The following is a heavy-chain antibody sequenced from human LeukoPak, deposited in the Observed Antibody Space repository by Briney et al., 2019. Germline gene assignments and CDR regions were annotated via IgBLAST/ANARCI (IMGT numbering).Heavy chain of an antibody. J-gene: IGHJ3*02. CDR3: ARDQELVRSDAFDI. CDR1: GGSISSSNW. CDR2: IYHSGST. D-gene: IGHD6-13*01. V-gene: IGHV4-4*02. Sequence: SGTLSLTCAVSGGSISSSNWWSWVRQPPGKGLEWIGEIYHSGSTNYNPSLKSRVTISVDKSKNQFSLKLSSVTAADTAVYYCARDQELVRSDAFDIWGQGTMATVSS.